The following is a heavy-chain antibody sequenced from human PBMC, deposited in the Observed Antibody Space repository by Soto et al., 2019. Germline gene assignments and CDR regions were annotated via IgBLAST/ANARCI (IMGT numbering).Heavy chain of an antibody. V-gene: IGHV4-31*03. Sequence: SETLSLTCTVSGGSISSGGYYWSWIRQHPGKGLEWIGYIYYSGSTYYNPSLKSRVTISVDTSKNQFSLKLSSVTAADTAVYYCARGYGSGGAQWVWGQGTTVTVSS. D-gene: IGHD3-10*01. CDR3: ARGYGSGGAQWV. J-gene: IGHJ6*02. CDR2: IYYSGST. CDR1: GGSISSGGYY.